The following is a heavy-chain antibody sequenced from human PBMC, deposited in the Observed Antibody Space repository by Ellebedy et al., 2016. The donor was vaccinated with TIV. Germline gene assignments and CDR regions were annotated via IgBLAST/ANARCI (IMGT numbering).Heavy chain of an antibody. D-gene: IGHD6-19*01. V-gene: IGHV3-7*01. CDR2: IKQDGSEK. CDR3: ARDQWLGRAYYFDS. J-gene: IGHJ4*02. Sequence: GESLKISCAASGFTFSNYWMSSVRQAPGKGLEWVANIKQDGSEKYYVDSVKGRFSISRDNAKNSLYVQMNSLRDEDTAVYYCARDQWLGRAYYFDSWGQGTLVTVSS. CDR1: GFTFSNYW.